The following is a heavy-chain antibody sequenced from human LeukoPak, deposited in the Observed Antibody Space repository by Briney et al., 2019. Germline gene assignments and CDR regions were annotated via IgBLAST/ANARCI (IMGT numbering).Heavy chain of an antibody. Sequence: SETLSLTCTVSGGSISSYYWSWIRQPPGKGLEWIGYIYYSGSTNYNPSLKSRVTISVDTSKNQFSLKLSSVTAADTAVYSCARARGTLDPWGQGTLVTVSS. D-gene: IGHD1-1*01. V-gene: IGHV4-59*01. J-gene: IGHJ5*02. CDR2: IYYSGST. CDR1: GGSISSYY. CDR3: ARARGTLDP.